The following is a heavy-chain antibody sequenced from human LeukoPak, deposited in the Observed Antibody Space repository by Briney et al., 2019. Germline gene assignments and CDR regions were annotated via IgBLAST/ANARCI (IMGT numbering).Heavy chain of an antibody. Sequence: ASVKVSCKASGYTFTGYYMHWVRQAPGQGLEWMGWINPNSGGTNYAQKFQGRVTMTTDTSTSTAYMELRSLRSDDTAVYYCARGSAYDSSGCPDYWGQGTLVTVSS. V-gene: IGHV1-2*02. J-gene: IGHJ4*02. D-gene: IGHD3-22*01. CDR3: ARGSAYDSSGCPDY. CDR2: INPNSGGT. CDR1: GYTFTGYY.